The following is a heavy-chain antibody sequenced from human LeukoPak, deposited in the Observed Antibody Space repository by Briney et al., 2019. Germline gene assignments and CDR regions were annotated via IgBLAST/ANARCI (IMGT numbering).Heavy chain of an antibody. CDR3: ARGPAIWFNDY. CDR2: IYYSGST. V-gene: IGHV4-61*01. J-gene: IGHJ4*02. D-gene: IGHD2-2*02. Sequence: SETLSLTCTVSGGSVSSGSDYWSWLRQPPGKGLEWIGYIYYSGSTNYNPSLKSRVTISVDTSKNQFSLKLSSVTAADTAVYYCARGPAIWFNDYWGQGTLVTVSS. CDR1: GGSVSSGSDY.